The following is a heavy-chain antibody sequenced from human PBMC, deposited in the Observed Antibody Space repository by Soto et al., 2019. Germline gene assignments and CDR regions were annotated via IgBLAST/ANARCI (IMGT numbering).Heavy chain of an antibody. J-gene: IGHJ6*02. CDR3: AREARGFWSGYAHYYYYYGMDV. D-gene: IGHD3-3*01. V-gene: IGHV3-7*01. CDR1: GFTFSSYW. CDR2: IKQDGSEK. Sequence: GGSLRLSCAASGFTFSSYWMSWVRQAPGKGLEWVANIKQDGSEKYYVDSVKGRFTISRDNAKNSLYPQMNSLRAEDTAVYYCAREARGFWSGYAHYYYYYGMDVWGQGTTVTVSS.